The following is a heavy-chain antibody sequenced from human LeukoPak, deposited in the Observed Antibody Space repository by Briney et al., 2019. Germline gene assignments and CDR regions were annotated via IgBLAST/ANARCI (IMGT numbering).Heavy chain of an antibody. Sequence: PGGSLRPSCAASGFTFSSYSMNWVRQAPGKGLECVSSISSSSSYIYYADSVKGRFTISRDNAKNSLYLQMNSLRAEDTAVYYCAREGGYGDYVFDYWGQGTLVTVSS. V-gene: IGHV3-21*01. CDR1: GFTFSSYS. D-gene: IGHD4-17*01. J-gene: IGHJ4*02. CDR3: AREGGYGDYVFDY. CDR2: ISSSSSYI.